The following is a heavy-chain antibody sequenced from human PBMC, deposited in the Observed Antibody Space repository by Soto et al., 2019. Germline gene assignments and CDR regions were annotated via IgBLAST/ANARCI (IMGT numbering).Heavy chain of an antibody. J-gene: IGHJ4*02. CDR3: AIVRSAAWVNAPNDY. CDR2: VSAYNGNT. Sequence: QVQLVQSGAEVKKPGASVKVSCKASGYTFTSYGISWVRQAPGQGLEWMGWVSAYNGNTNYAQKLPGRVTMTTDTSTSTAYMELRSLRSGDTSVYYCAIVRSAAWVNAPNDYWGQGTLVTVSS. D-gene: IGHD1-26*01. V-gene: IGHV1-18*01. CDR1: GYTFTSYG.